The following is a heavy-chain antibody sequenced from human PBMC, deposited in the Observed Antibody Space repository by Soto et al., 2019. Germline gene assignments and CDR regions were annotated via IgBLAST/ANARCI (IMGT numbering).Heavy chain of an antibody. D-gene: IGHD3-16*02. CDR2: INPILSMS. V-gene: IGHV1-69*02. Sequence: QVQLVQSGAEVKKPGSSVKVSCKASGDTFSFYTINWVRQAPGLGLEGVGRINPILSMSNYAQKFQGRVTXTXDXXTSTAYMERRTLRSEDTAMYYCATSYCWGYRAFDDWGQGALVTVSS. CDR1: GDTFSFYT. J-gene: IGHJ4*02. CDR3: ATSYCWGYRAFDD.